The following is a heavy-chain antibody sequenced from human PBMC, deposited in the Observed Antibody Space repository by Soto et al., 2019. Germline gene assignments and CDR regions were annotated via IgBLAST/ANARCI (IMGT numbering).Heavy chain of an antibody. CDR2: SRNKTKSYTT. D-gene: IGHD1-7*01. Sequence: GGSLRLSCVASGLTFSDHYIDWVRQAPGKGPEWVGRSRNKTKSYTTDYAASVKGKFTISRDDSKSSVYLQMNSLETEDTAVYYCVRAARSGTTHFDYWGQGTLVTVSS. CDR1: GLTFSDHY. J-gene: IGHJ4*02. CDR3: VRAARSGTTHFDY. V-gene: IGHV3-72*01.